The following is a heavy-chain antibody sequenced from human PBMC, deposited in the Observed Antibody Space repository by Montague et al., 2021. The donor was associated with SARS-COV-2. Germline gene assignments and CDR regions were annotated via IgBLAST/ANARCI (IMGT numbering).Heavy chain of an antibody. CDR3: ARSTVGTSHFDY. CDR1: GGSIFSNSFY. Sequence: TLSLTCVDSGGSIFSNSFYWGWIRQSPGQGLERIGNVLSSGSTFYNPSLRSRVTMSEDMSKNQFSLKLMSVTAADTAVYYCARSTVGTSHFDYWGQGTLVTVSS. CDR2: VLSSGST. V-gene: IGHV4-39*01. D-gene: IGHD1-26*01. J-gene: IGHJ4*02.